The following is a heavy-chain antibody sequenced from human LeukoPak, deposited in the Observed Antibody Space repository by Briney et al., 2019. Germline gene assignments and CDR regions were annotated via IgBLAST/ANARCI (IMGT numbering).Heavy chain of an antibody. CDR2: INPNSGGT. J-gene: IGHJ6*03. CDR1: GYTFTGYY. Sequence: ASVKVSCKASGYTFTGYYMHWVRQAPGQGLEWMGWINPNSGGTNYAQKFQGRVTMTRDTSISTAYMELSRLRSDDTAVYYCARDTTIMHPGYYYYYYMDVWGKGTTVAVSS. D-gene: IGHD1-1*01. V-gene: IGHV1-2*02. CDR3: ARDTTIMHPGYYYYYYMDV.